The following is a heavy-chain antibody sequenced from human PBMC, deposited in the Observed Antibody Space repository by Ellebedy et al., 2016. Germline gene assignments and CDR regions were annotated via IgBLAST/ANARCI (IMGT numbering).Heavy chain of an antibody. CDR1: RFTFSNYG. V-gene: IGHV3-33*01. J-gene: IGHJ4*02. D-gene: IGHD3-10*01. CDR3: ARDTGFGVTTLNFDY. Sequence: GGSLRLSCAASRFTFSNYGMHWVRQAPGKGLEWVAVIWYDGSNKYYADSVKGRFTISRDNSKNTLYLQMNSLRAEDTAVYYCARDTGFGVTTLNFDYWGQGTLVTVSS. CDR2: IWYDGSNK.